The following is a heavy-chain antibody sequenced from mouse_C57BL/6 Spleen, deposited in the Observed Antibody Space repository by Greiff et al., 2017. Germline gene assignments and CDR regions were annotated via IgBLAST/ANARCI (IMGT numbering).Heavy chain of an antibody. CDR1: GYTFTDYE. Sequence: QVQLQQSGAELVRPGASVTLSCKASGYTFTDYEMHWVKQTPVPGLEWIGAIAPETGGTAYNQKFTGKAILTADKSSSTAYMELRSLTSEDSAVYYCTKGLVAFAYWGQGTLVTVSA. D-gene: IGHD1-1*02. J-gene: IGHJ3*01. CDR3: TKGLVAFAY. V-gene: IGHV1-15*01. CDR2: IAPETGGT.